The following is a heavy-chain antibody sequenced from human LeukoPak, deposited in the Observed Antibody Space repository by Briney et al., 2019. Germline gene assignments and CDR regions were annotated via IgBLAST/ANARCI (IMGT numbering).Heavy chain of an antibody. CDR3: AKEEGYYYDSGGYYVEYFQH. CDR1: GFSFSGEA. Sequence: GGSLRLSCAASGFSFSGEAMSWVRQAPGRGLEWVSSVRERSPSPTYADSVKGRFTVSRDKSKSTLFLQMNNLRVEDTAVYYCAKEEGYYYDSGGYYVEYFQHWGQGTLVTVSS. J-gene: IGHJ1*01. D-gene: IGHD3-22*01. CDR2: VRERSPSP. V-gene: IGHV3-23*01.